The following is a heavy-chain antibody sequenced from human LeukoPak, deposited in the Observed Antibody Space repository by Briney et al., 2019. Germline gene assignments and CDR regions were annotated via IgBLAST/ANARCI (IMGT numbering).Heavy chain of an antibody. J-gene: IGHJ4*02. CDR3: TSGQGWLIDY. CDR1: EFTFSGHS. V-gene: IGHV3-7*01. CDR2: IKQDGSEK. D-gene: IGHD5-12*01. Sequence: PGGSLRLSCAASEFTFSGHSMNWVRQAPGKGLEWVAIIKQDGSEKYYVDSVRGRFTISRDNARNSLYLQMNTLRTEDTAVYYCTSGQGWLIDYWGQGSLVTVSS.